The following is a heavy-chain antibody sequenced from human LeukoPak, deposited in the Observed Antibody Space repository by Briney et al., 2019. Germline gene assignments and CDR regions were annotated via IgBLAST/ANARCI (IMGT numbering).Heavy chain of an antibody. CDR2: ISYDGSNK. CDR1: GFTFSSYA. V-gene: IGHV3-30-3*01. J-gene: IGHJ4*02. Sequence: GRSVRLSCAASGFTFSSYAMHWVRQAPGKGLEWVAVISYDGSNKYYADSVKGRFTISRDNSKNTLYLQMNSLRAEDTAVYYCARDAADGSYYDYWGQGTLVTVSS. CDR3: ARDAADGSYYDY. D-gene: IGHD6-13*01.